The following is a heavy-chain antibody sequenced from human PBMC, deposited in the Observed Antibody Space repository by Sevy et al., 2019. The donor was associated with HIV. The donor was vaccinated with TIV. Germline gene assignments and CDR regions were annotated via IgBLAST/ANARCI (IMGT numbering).Heavy chain of an antibody. D-gene: IGHD3-22*01. Sequence: SETLSLTCTVSGASISSHDWSWIRQPPGKGLEWIGYIYYSGSTNYNPTLKSRVTMSVDTSKNQFSLKLRSVTAADTAMYYCARALRPYSFDTSTYFDYWGQGTLVTVSS. J-gene: IGHJ4*02. V-gene: IGHV4-59*11. CDR2: IYYSGST. CDR3: ARALRPYSFDTSTYFDY. CDR1: GASISSHD.